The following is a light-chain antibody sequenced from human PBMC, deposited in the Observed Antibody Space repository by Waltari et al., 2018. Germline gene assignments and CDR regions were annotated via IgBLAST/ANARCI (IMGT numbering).Light chain of an antibody. CDR3: QQYFSSPLS. CDR1: LSILHSSQNKNY. Sequence: DIVMTQSPDSLSVSLGERATIHCQSSLSILHSSQNKNYLAWYQQKSGQSPKLLIYAASTRESGVPDRFSGSGSGTDFTLTISGLQAEDVAVYYCQQYFSSPLSFGPGTKVDIK. V-gene: IGKV4-1*01. CDR2: AAS. J-gene: IGKJ3*01.